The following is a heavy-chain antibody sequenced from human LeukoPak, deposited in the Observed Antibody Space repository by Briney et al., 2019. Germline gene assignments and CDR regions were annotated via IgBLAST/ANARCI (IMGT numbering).Heavy chain of an antibody. D-gene: IGHD3-3*01. CDR3: TTATIFGVVLVYGMDV. J-gene: IGHJ6*02. CDR2: ISYDGSNK. Sequence: PGGSLRLSCAASGFTFSSYGMHWVRQAPGKGLEWVAVISYDGSNKYYADSVKGRFTISRDNSKNTLYLQMNSLRAEDTAVYYCTTATIFGVVLVYGMDVWGQGTTVTVSS. CDR1: GFTFSSYG. V-gene: IGHV3-30*03.